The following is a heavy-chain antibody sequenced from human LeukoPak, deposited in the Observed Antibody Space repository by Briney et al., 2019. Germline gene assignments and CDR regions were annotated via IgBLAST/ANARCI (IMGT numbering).Heavy chain of an antibody. J-gene: IGHJ6*03. D-gene: IGHD5-18*01. CDR2: IYYSGST. Sequence: SEALSLTCAVSGGSISSGGYSWSWIRQPPGKGLEWIGSIYYSGSTYYNPSLKSRVTISVDTSKNQFSLKLSSVTAADTAVYYCARQGGGIQLWLGDYYYYYMDVWGKGTTVTISS. CDR3: ARQGGGIQLWLGDYYYYYMDV. V-gene: IGHV4-30-2*03. CDR1: GGSISSGGYS.